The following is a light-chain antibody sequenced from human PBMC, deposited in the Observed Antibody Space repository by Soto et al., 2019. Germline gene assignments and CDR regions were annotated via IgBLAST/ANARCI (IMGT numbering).Light chain of an antibody. J-gene: IGLJ2*01. CDR1: SSDVGGYNY. CDR2: DVN. V-gene: IGLV2-14*01. CDR3: TSYSSSSTLV. Sequence: QSALTQPASVSGSPGQSITISCTGTSSDVGGYNYVSWYQQHPGKAPKLMIYDVNNRPLGVSNRFSGSKSGNTASLTISGLQPEDEADYYCTSYSSSSTLVFGGGTKLTVL.